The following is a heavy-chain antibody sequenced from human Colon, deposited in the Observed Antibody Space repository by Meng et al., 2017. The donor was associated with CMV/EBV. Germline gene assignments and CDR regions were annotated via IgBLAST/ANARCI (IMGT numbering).Heavy chain of an antibody. Sequence: SETLSLTCSVSGGSISGYQWAWVRQAPGEGLEWIGHSSGSATYNPSLKSRVTISVDASKRQFSLNVNFVTAADTALYFCARDNMGSLDYWGQGALVTVSS. D-gene: IGHD1-26*01. CDR3: ARDNMGSLDY. V-gene: IGHV4-59*01. CDR1: GGSISGYQ. J-gene: IGHJ4*02. CDR2: SSGSA.